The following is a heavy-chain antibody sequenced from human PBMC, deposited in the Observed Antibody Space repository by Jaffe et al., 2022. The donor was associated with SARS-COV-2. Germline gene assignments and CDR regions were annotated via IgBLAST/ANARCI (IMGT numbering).Heavy chain of an antibody. V-gene: IGHV3-30-3*01. CDR3: ARDSYDSSSILLYYYYGMDV. Sequence: QVQLVESGGGVVQPGRSLRLSCAASGFTFSSYAMHWVRQAPGKGLEWVAVISYDGSNKYYADSVKGRFTISRDNSKNTLYLQMNSLRAEDTAVYYCARDSYDSSSILLYYYYGMDVWGQGTTVTVSS. CDR2: ISYDGSNK. D-gene: IGHD6-6*01. J-gene: IGHJ6*02. CDR1: GFTFSSYA.